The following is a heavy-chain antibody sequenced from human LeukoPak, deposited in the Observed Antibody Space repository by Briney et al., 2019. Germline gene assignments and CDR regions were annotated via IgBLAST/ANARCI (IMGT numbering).Heavy chain of an antibody. J-gene: IGHJ6*02. CDR2: IYYSGST. CDR3: ARAYITMVRGVIHDSYGMDV. CDR1: GGSISSGDYY. V-gene: IGHV4-30-4*01. Sequence: PSETLSLTCTVSGGSISSGDYYWSWIRQPPGKGLEWIGYIYYSGSTYYNPSLKSRVTISVDTSKNQFSLKLSSVTAADTAVYYCARAYITMVRGVIHDSYGMDVWGQGTTVTVSS. D-gene: IGHD3-10*01.